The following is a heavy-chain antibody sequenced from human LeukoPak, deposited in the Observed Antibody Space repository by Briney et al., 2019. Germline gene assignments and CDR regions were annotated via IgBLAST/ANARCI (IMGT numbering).Heavy chain of an antibody. D-gene: IGHD4-11*01. V-gene: IGHV3-33*06. CDR2: IWSDKSNK. Sequence: GGSLRLSCAASGFIFNHHAMHWVRQAPGKGREWVAVIWSDKSNKFYADSVRGRFTISRDDSRKTVYLQMDTMTVEDTAVYYCAKDAQRGFDYSNSLEYWGQGALVTVAS. CDR3: AKDAQRGFDYSNSLEY. CDR1: GFIFNHHA. J-gene: IGHJ4*02.